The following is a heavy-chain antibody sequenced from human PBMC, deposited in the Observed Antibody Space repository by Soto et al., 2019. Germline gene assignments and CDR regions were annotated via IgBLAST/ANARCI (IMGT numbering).Heavy chain of an antibody. J-gene: IGHJ6*03. D-gene: IGHD2-21*02. CDR2: ISGSGGST. V-gene: IGHV3-23*01. CDR3: AKDREVTIYIYYYYYMDV. CDR1: GFTFSSYA. Sequence: EVQLLESGGGLVQPGGSLRLSCAASGFTFSSYAMSWVRQAPGKGLEWVSAISGSGGSTYYADSVKGRFTISRDNSKNTLYLQMNSLRAEDTAVYYCAKDREVTIYIYYYYYMDVWGKGTTVTVSS.